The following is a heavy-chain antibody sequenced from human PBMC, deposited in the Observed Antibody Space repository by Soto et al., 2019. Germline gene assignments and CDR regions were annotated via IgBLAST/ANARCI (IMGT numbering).Heavy chain of an antibody. Sequence: SETLSLTCTVSGGSISTYYWSWIRQPPGKGLEWIGYIYYSGSTSYNPSLKSRVTISVDASKNQFTLKLRSVTAADTAVYYCASDRSSGWDQGYGMDVWGQGTTVTVSS. J-gene: IGHJ6*02. D-gene: IGHD6-19*01. V-gene: IGHV4-59*01. CDR2: IYYSGST. CDR1: GGSISTYY. CDR3: ASDRSSGWDQGYGMDV.